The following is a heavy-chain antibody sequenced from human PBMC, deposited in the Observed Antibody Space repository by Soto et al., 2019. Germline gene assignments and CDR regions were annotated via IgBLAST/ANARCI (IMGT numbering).Heavy chain of an antibody. CDR3: ARDRRVEDYDYVWGSYRYDMGMDV. CDR1: GGSISSGGYY. Sequence: SETLSLTCTVSGGSISSGGYYWSWIRQHPGKGLEWIGYIYYSGSTYYNPSLKSRVTMSVDTSKNQFSLKLSSVTAADTAVYYCARDRRVEDYDYVWGSYRYDMGMDVWGQGTTVTVSS. CDR2: IYYSGST. V-gene: IGHV4-31*03. D-gene: IGHD3-16*02. J-gene: IGHJ6*02.